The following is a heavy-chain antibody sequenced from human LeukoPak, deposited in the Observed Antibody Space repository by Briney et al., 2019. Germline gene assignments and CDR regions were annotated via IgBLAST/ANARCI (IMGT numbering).Heavy chain of an antibody. CDR3: ARGRDAAAYYYYYGMDV. V-gene: IGHV4-38-2*01. J-gene: IGHJ6*04. Sequence: PSEILSLTCAVSGYSISSGYYWGWIRQPPGKGLEWIGSIYHSGSTYYNPSLKSRVTISVDTSKNQFSLKLSSVTAADTAVYYCARGRDAAAYYYYYGMDVWGKGTTVTVSS. CDR1: GYSISSGYY. D-gene: IGHD1-26*01. CDR2: IYHSGST.